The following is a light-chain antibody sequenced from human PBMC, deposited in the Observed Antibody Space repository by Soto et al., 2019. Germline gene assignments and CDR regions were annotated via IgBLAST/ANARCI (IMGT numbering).Light chain of an antibody. V-gene: IGLV1-44*01. CDR2: TNN. CDR1: NSNIGSNT. CDR3: AAWDDSLNGFV. Sequence: QSALTQPPSASGAPGQRVTISCSGSNSNIGSNTVNWYQQLPGTAPKLLIYTNNQRPSGVRDRFSGSRSGTSASLAISGLQSEDEADYYCAAWDDSLNGFVFGTGTKVTVL. J-gene: IGLJ1*01.